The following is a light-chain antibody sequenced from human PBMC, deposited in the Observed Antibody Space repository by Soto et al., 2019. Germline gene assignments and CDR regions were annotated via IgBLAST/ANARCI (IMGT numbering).Light chain of an antibody. J-gene: IGKJ4*01. Sequence: AIQLTQSPSSLSASVGDRVTITCRASQGISSALAWYQQKPVKAPKLLIYDASILESGVPSRFSGSGSGTDFTLTISSLQPEDFASYYCQQFNSYPHTFGGGTKVEIK. CDR1: QGISSA. CDR2: DAS. V-gene: IGKV1-13*02. CDR3: QQFNSYPHT.